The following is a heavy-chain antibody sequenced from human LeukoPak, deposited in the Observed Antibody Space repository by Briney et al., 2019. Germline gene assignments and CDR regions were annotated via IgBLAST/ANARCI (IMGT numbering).Heavy chain of an antibody. V-gene: IGHV1-69*13. J-gene: IGHJ3*02. CDR2: IIPIFGTA. Sequence: ASVKVSCKASGYTFTSYAISWVRQAPGQGLEWMGGIIPIFGTANYAQKFQGRVTITADESTSTAYMELSSLRSEDTAVYYCARRITGPEALAFDIWGQGTMVTVSS. CDR3: ARRITGPEALAFDI. CDR1: GYTFTSYA. D-gene: IGHD1-20*01.